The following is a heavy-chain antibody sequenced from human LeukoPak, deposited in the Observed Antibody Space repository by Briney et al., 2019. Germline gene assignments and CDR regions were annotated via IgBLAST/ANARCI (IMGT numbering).Heavy chain of an antibody. Sequence: GGSLRLSCPASGFTFSTYWMSWVRQTPRKGLDWVASISEDGSSTYYVDSVKGRFTISRDNAKNSLYLQMNNVRVEDAAVYYCARDTYRFDDFWGQGALVTVSS. V-gene: IGHV3-7*01. CDR2: ISEDGSST. J-gene: IGHJ4*02. CDR1: GFTFSTYW. CDR3: ARDTYRFDDF.